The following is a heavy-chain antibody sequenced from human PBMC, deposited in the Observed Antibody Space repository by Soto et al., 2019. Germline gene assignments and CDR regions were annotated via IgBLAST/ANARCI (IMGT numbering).Heavy chain of an antibody. CDR1: GYTLTSYY. Sequence: QVQLVQSGAEVKKPGASVKVSCKASGYTLTSYYMHWVRQAPGQGLAWMGIINPSGGSTSYAQNYQGRLTMTRDTSTTTVYMELSSLRSEDTAVYFCARGDYDVLTGHYPLDYWGQGTLVTVSS. J-gene: IGHJ4*02. CDR2: INPSGGST. D-gene: IGHD3-9*01. V-gene: IGHV1-46*01. CDR3: ARGDYDVLTGHYPLDY.